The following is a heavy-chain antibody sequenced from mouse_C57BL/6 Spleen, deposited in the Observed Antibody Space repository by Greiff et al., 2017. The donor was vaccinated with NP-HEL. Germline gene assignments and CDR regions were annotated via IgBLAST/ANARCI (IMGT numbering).Heavy chain of an antibody. V-gene: IGHV14-3*01. CDR3: ARGKITTVVDYFDY. D-gene: IGHD1-1*01. CDR1: GFNIKNTY. Sequence: VHVKQSVAELVRPGASVKLSCTASGFNIKNTYMHWVKQRPEQGLEWIGRIDPANGNTKYAPKFQGKATITADTSSNTAYLQLSSLTSEDTAIYYCARGKITTVVDYFDYWGQGTTLTVSS. J-gene: IGHJ2*01. CDR2: IDPANGNT.